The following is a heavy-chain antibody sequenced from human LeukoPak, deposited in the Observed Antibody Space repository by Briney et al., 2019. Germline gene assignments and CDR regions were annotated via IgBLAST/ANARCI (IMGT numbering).Heavy chain of an antibody. CDR2: ISSNGDST. Sequence: GGSLRLSCADSGFTFSSYAMHWVRQAPGKGLEYVSAISSNGDSTFYASSVKGRFTISRDNSKNTLYLQMGSLRAEDMAVYYCARGPCSGGSCYLGDWGQGTLVTASS. V-gene: IGHV3-64*01. CDR3: ARGPCSGGSCYLGD. CDR1: GFTFSSYA. J-gene: IGHJ4*02. D-gene: IGHD2-15*01.